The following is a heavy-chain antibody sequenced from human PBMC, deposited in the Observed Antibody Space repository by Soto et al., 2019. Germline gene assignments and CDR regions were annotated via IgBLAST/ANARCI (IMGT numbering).Heavy chain of an antibody. Sequence: GGSLRLSCAASGFTFDDYAMHWVRQAPGKGLEWVSGISWNSGSIGYADSVKGRFTISRDNAKNSLYLQMNSLRAEDTALYYCAKDIVSGQQLVPPSNFDYWGQGTLVTVSS. CDR1: GFTFDDYA. CDR2: ISWNSGSI. J-gene: IGHJ4*02. D-gene: IGHD6-13*01. CDR3: AKDIVSGQQLVPPSNFDY. V-gene: IGHV3-9*01.